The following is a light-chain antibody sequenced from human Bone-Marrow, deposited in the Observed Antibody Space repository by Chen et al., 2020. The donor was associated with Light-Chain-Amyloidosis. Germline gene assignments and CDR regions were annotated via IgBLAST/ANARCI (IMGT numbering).Light chain of an antibody. CDR3: QVWDRSSDRPV. J-gene: IGLJ3*02. V-gene: IGLV3-21*02. CDR1: NIGSTS. CDR2: DDS. Sequence: YVLTQPSSVSVAPGQTATIACGGNNIGSTSVHWYQQPPGQAPLLVVYDDSDRPSGIPERLSGSNSGNTATLTISGVEAEDEADYYCQVWDRSSDRPVFGGGTKLTVL.